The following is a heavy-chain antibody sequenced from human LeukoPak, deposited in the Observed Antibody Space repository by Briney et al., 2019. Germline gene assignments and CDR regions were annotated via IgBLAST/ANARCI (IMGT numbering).Heavy chain of an antibody. CDR3: ARGPSRGRYGDYYYYPSGHGAFDI. V-gene: IGHV4-34*01. CDR1: GGSFSGYY. J-gene: IGHJ3*02. D-gene: IGHD4-17*01. Sequence: PSETLSLTCAVYGGSFSGYYWSWIRQPPGKGLEWIGEINHSGSTNYNPSLKSRVTISVDTSKNQFSLKLSSVTAADTAVYYCARGPSRGRYGDYYYYPSGHGAFDIWGQGTMVTVSS. CDR2: INHSGST.